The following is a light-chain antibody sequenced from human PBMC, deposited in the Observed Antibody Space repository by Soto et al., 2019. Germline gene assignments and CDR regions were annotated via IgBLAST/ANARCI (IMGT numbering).Light chain of an antibody. CDR3: CSYAGSYGYV. J-gene: IGLJ1*01. CDR1: SGDVGGYNY. Sequence: QSALTQPRSVSGSPGQSVTLSCTGTSGDVGGYNYVSWYQQHPGKAPKLMIYDVSKRPSGVPDRFSGSKSGNTASLTISGLQAEDEADYYCCSYAGSYGYVFGTGTKLTVL. V-gene: IGLV2-11*01. CDR2: DVS.